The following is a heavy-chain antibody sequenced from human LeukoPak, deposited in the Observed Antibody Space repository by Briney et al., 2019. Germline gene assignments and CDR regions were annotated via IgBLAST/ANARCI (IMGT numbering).Heavy chain of an antibody. V-gene: IGHV1-3*03. CDR3: ARDTYSSSWLNWFDP. D-gene: IGHD6-13*01. CDR2: INAGNGNT. Sequence: ASVKVSCKASGYTFTSYAMHWVRQAPGQRLEWMGWINAGNGNTKYSQEFQGRVTITRDTSASTAYMELSSLRSEGMAVYYCARDTYSSSWLNWFDPWGQGTLVTVSS. CDR1: GYTFTSYA. J-gene: IGHJ5*02.